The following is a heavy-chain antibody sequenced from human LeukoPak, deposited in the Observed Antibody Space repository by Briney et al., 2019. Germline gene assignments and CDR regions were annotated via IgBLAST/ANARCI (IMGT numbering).Heavy chain of an antibody. CDR2: ISGSGGST. D-gene: IGHD1-26*01. CDR3: AKDLQEWELSDY. Sequence: GGSLRLSCAASGFTFSIYAMNWVRQAPGKGLEWVSGISGSGGSTYYADSVKGRFTIPRDNSKNTLYLQMNSLRAEDTAVYYCAKDLQEWELSDYWGQGTLVTVSS. CDR1: GFTFSIYA. V-gene: IGHV3-23*01. J-gene: IGHJ4*02.